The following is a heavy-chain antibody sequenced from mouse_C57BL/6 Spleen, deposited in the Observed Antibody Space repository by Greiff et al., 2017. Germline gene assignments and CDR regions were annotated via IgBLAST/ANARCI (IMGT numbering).Heavy chain of an antibody. CDR3: TGLGELAWFAY. J-gene: IGHJ3*01. V-gene: IGHV6-3*01. Sequence: EVKLMESGGGLVQPGGSMKLSCVASGFTFTNYWMNWVRPSPEKGLEWVAQIRLKSDNYATHYAVSVKGRFTITRDDTKSSVYLKMNNLRAEDTGIYYGTGLGELAWFAYWGQGTLVTVSA. CDR2: IRLKSDNYAT. CDR1: GFTFTNYW. D-gene: IGHD4-1*01.